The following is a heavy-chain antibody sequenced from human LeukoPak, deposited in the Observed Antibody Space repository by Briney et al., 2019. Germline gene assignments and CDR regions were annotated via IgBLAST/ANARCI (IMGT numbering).Heavy chain of an antibody. J-gene: IGHJ4*02. V-gene: IGHV3-33*01. Sequence: GRSLRLSCAACGFTFSSYGMHWVRQAPGKGLEGVAVIWYDGSNKYYADSVKGRFTISRDNSKNTLYLQMNSLRAEDTAVYYCARDPLDCSSTSCYADYWGQGTLVTVSS. D-gene: IGHD2-2*01. CDR1: GFTFSSYG. CDR2: IWYDGSNK. CDR3: ARDPLDCSSTSCYADY.